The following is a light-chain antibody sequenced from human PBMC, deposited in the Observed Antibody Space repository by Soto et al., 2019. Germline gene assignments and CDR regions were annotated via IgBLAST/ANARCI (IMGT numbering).Light chain of an antibody. CDR1: SNDVGGYNF. Sequence: QSALTQPASVSGSPGQSITISCTGNSNDVGGYNFVSWYQHHPGKAPKLVIYDVNNRPSGVSNRFSGSKSVNTASLTISGLQAEDEADYYCSSYTSGNTLVFGTGTKLTVL. CDR2: DVN. J-gene: IGLJ1*01. CDR3: SSYTSGNTLV. V-gene: IGLV2-14*03.